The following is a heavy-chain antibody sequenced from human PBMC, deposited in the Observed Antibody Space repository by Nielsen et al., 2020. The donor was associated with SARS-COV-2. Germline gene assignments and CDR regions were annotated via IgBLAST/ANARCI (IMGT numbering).Heavy chain of an antibody. CDR2: IKSKTDGGTT. CDR3: ARDEPREGVVPAAPTDY. D-gene: IGHD2-2*01. Sequence: WIRQPPGKGLEWVGRIKSKTDGGTTDYAAPVKGRFTISRDDSKNTLYLQMNSLRDEDTAVYYCARDEPREGVVPAAPTDYWGQGTLVTVSS. J-gene: IGHJ4*02. V-gene: IGHV3-15*01.